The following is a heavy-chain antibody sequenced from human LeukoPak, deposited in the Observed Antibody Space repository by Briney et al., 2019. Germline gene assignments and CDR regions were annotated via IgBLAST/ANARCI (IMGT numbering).Heavy chain of an antibody. CDR3: AKDYFGDYAFDY. CDR2: FRGSGATT. D-gene: IGHD4-17*01. V-gene: IGHV3-23*01. CDR1: GFTFNSYA. Sequence: GGSLRLSCAASGFTFNSYAMSWARHAPGEGLEWVSDFRGSGATTFYTDSVKGRFTISRDNSKSTLYLQMNSLRAEDTAVYYCAKDYFGDYAFDYWGQGTLVTVSS. J-gene: IGHJ4*02.